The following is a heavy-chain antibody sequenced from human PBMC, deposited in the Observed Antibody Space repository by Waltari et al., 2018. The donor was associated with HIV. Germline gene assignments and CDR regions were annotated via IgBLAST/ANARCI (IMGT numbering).Heavy chain of an antibody. D-gene: IGHD2-21*02. Sequence: QVQLQESGPGLVKPSQTLSLTCPVSGGSIVSGNYYWSWIRQPAGKGLEWIGRIHTSRRTTYNPSLKSRVTISLDTSKNQFSLNLNSVTGADSAVYYCVRESRVYGRDSSYNWFDPWGQGTLVAVSS. CDR2: IHTSRRT. CDR3: VRESRVYGRDSSYNWFDP. J-gene: IGHJ5*02. V-gene: IGHV4-61*02. CDR1: GGSIVSGNYY.